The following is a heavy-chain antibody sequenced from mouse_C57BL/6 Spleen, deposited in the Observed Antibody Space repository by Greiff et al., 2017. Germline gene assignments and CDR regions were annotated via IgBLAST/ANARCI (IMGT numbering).Heavy chain of an antibody. D-gene: IGHD2-3*01. Sequence: EVKLVESGGGLVKPGGSLKLSCAASGFTFSSYAMSWVRQTPEKRLEWVATISDGGSYTYYPDNVKGRFTISRDNAKNNLCLQLSHLTSEDTAMYYCAREDGVGGFAYWGQGTLVTVSA. V-gene: IGHV5-4*01. CDR2: ISDGGSYT. CDR3: AREDGVGGFAY. J-gene: IGHJ3*01. CDR1: GFTFSSYA.